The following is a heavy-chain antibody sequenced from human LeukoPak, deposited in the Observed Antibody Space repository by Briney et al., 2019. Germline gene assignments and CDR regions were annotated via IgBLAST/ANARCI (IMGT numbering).Heavy chain of an antibody. CDR3: ARDPEGVTPLGY. J-gene: IGHJ4*02. CDR1: GYIFTSYG. CDR2: ISALNGNT. V-gene: IGHV1-18*01. Sequence: ASVKVSCKASGYIFTSYGFAWVRQAPGQGLEWMGWISALNGNTNYAQKFQGRVTMTTDTSTSTAYMELRSLTSDDTAMYYCARDPEGVTPLGYWGQGTLVTVSS. D-gene: IGHD3-10*01.